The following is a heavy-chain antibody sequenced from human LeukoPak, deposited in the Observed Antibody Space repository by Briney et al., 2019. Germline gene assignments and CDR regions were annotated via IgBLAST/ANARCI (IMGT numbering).Heavy chain of an antibody. CDR3: AAHEYYYGSGEY. Sequence: GGSLRLSCAASGFTFSSYGMHWVRQAPGKGLESVANIKQDAGEKYYVDSVKGRFTISRDNAKNSLFLQMSGLRAEDTAVYYCAAHEYYYGSGEYWGQGTLVTVSS. V-gene: IGHV3-7*01. CDR2: IKQDAGEK. CDR1: GFTFSSYG. D-gene: IGHD3-10*01. J-gene: IGHJ4*02.